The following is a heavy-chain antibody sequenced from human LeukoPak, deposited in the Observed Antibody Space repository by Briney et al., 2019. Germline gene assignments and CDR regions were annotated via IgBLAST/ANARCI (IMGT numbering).Heavy chain of an antibody. Sequence: GGSLRLSCAASGFTFGSYAMSWVRQAPGKGLEWVSAISGSGGSTYYADSVKGRFTISRDNSKNTLYLQMNSLRAEDTAVYYCAKDQTYAYCGGDCYSGYWGQGTLVTVSS. CDR1: GFTFGSYA. V-gene: IGHV3-23*01. J-gene: IGHJ4*02. CDR3: AKDQTYAYCGGDCYSGY. D-gene: IGHD2-21*02. CDR2: ISGSGGST.